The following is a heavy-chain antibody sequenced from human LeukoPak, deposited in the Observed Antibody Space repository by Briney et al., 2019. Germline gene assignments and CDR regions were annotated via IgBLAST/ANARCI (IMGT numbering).Heavy chain of an antibody. CDR2: ISAYNGNT. J-gene: IGHJ4*02. CDR1: GYTFTSYG. D-gene: IGHD6-19*01. V-gene: IGHV1-18*01. CDR3: ARDLSPENLKAVAGN. Sequence: ASVKVSCKASGYTFTSYGISWVRQAPGQGLEWMGWISAYNGNTNYAQKLQGRVTMTRDTSTSTVYMELSSLRSEDTAVYYCARDLSPENLKAVAGNWGQGTLVTVSS.